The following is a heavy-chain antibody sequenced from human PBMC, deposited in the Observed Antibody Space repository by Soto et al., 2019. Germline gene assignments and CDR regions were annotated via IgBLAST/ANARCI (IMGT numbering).Heavy chain of an antibody. J-gene: IGHJ5*02. CDR2: ISGSGGST. Sequence: EVQLLESGGGLVQPGGSLRLSCAASGFTFSSYAMSWVRQAPGKGLEWVSAISGSGGSTYYADSVKGRSTISRDNSKNTVYLQRNSLRAEDTAVYYCAKDVKKVGTQGNWFDLWGQGTLVTVAS. D-gene: IGHD2-15*01. CDR3: AKDVKKVGTQGNWFDL. CDR1: GFTFSSYA. V-gene: IGHV3-23*01.